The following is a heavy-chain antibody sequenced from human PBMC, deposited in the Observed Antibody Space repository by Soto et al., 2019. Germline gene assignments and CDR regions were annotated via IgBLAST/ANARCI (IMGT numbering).Heavy chain of an antibody. Sequence: GGSLRLSCAASGFTFRSSWMSWVRQPPGKGLEWVANINQDERRKYYVDSVKGRFSISRDNAENSVYLQMNSLRAEDTAIYYRATHHFAFKISGQGTMVTVSS. CDR1: GFTFRSSW. CDR3: ATHHFAFKI. V-gene: IGHV3-7*03. CDR2: INQDERRK. J-gene: IGHJ3*02.